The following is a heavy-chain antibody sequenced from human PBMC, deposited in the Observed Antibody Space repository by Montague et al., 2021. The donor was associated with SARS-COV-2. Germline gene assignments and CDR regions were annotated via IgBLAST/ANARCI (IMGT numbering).Heavy chain of an antibody. CDR1: GGSISSYY. Sequence: SETLSLTCTVSGGSISSYYWSWIRQPPRKGLEWIGYIYYSGSTNYNPSLKSRVTISVDTSKNQFSLKLSSVTAADTAVYYCARGFHYWGQGHLVTVSS. J-gene: IGHJ4*02. CDR2: IYYSGST. CDR3: ARGFHY. V-gene: IGHV4-59*01.